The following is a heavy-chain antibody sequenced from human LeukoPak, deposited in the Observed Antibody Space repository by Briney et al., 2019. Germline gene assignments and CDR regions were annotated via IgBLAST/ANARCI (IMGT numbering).Heavy chain of an antibody. J-gene: IGHJ4*02. D-gene: IGHD6-19*01. CDR2: MNPNSGDT. CDR1: GYTFAAYY. V-gene: IGHV1-2*02. CDR3: VRVSAVGGTANDY. Sequence: ASVKLSCKASGYTFAAYYMHWVRQAPGQGLEWMGWMNPNSGDTNYAQKFQGRVTMTRDTSINTAYMELSSLTSDDTAGYYCVRVSAVGGTANDYWGQGALVTVSS.